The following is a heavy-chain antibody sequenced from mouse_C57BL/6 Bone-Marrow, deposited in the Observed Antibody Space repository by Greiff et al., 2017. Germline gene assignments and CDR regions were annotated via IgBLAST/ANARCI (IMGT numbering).Heavy chain of an antibody. V-gene: IGHV5-9-1*02. CDR3: TRARLGDYVDY. Sequence: EVQLQQSGEGLVKPGGSLKLSCAASGFTFSSYAMSWVRQTPEKRLEWVAYISSGGDYISYADTVKGRFTISRDNARNTLYLQMSSRKSEDTAMYYCTRARLGDYVDYWGQGTTLTVSS. D-gene: IGHD1-2*01. J-gene: IGHJ2*01. CDR2: ISSGGDYI. CDR1: GFTFSSYA.